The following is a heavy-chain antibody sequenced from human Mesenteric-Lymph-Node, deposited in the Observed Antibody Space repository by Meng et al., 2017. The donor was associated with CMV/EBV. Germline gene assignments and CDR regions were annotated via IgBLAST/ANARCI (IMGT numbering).Heavy chain of an antibody. CDR3: AKSRSSTPGIVDD. CDR2: IYGTGIT. D-gene: IGHD1-1*01. CDR1: CVSVTSGAYH. Sequence: GQPEGSCRGMVKPSGALSRTSIVACVSVTSGAYHWSWLRHSPEKLLVLIGYIYGTGITIYNPSLKSRVTILLETSKNQLSLKLNSVTSADTAVYYCAKSRSSTPGIVDDWGQGTLVTVSS. J-gene: IGHJ4*02. V-gene: IGHV4-61*08.